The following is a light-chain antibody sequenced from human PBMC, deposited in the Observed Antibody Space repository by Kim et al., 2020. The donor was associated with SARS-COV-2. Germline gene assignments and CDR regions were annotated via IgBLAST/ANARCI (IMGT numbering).Light chain of an antibody. CDR2: LNCDGSH. CDR1: SGHSSNA. Sequence: QLVLTQSPSASASLGASVKLTCTLSSGHSSNAIAMHQQQPEKGPRYLMKLNCDGSHSKGDGIPDRFSGSSSGAERYLTISNLLSEDEAEYYCQTWCTGIGRVFGGCTQLTVL. V-gene: IGLV4-69*01. CDR3: QTWCTGIGRV. J-gene: IGLJ3*02.